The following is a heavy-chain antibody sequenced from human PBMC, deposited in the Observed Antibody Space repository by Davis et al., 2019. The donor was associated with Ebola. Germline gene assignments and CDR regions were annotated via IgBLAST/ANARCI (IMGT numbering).Heavy chain of an antibody. D-gene: IGHD4-23*01. Sequence: AASVKVSCKASGYTFTSYGISWVRQAPGQGLEWMGRIIPILGIANYAQKFQGRVTITADKSTSTAYMELSSLRSEDTAVYYCARDHGGNHRGGYYYYYGMDVWGQGTTVTVSS. CDR2: IIPILGIA. CDR3: ARDHGGNHRGGYYYYYGMDV. V-gene: IGHV1-69*04. CDR1: GYTFTSYG. J-gene: IGHJ6*02.